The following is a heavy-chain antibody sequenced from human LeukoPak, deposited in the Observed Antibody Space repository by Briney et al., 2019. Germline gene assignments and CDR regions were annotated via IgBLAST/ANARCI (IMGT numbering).Heavy chain of an antibody. CDR3: ARGRSGWYVEEY. CDR1: GFTLSSYW. CDR2: IKQDGSEK. V-gene: IGHV3-7*04. Sequence: GGSLRLSCAASGFTLSSYWMSWVRQAPGKGLEWVANIKQDGSEKNYVDSVKGRFTISRDNAKNSLYLEMNSLRAEDTAVYYCARGRSGWYVEEYWGQGTLVTVSS. J-gene: IGHJ4*02. D-gene: IGHD6-19*01.